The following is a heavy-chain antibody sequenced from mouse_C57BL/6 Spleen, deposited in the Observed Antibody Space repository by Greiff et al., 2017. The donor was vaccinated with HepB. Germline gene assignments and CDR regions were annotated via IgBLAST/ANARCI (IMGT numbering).Heavy chain of an antibody. Sequence: QVQLQQSGPGLVQPSQSLSITCTVSGFSLTSYGVHWVRQSPGKGLEWLGVIWSGGSTDYNAAFISRLSISKDNSKSQVFFKMNSLQADDTAIYYGARIYYYGSSPLYYAMDYWGQGTSVTVSS. D-gene: IGHD1-1*01. J-gene: IGHJ4*01. CDR1: GFSLTSYG. CDR2: IWSGGST. CDR3: ARIYYYGSSPLYYAMDY. V-gene: IGHV2-2*01.